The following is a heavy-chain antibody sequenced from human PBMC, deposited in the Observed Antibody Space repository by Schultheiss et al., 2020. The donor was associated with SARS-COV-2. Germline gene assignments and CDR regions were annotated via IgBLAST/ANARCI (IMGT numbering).Heavy chain of an antibody. CDR3: AHSDSLGYCSGSDCFLKRFDP. J-gene: IGHJ5*02. D-gene: IGHD2-15*01. CDR2: IYWNDDK. CDR1: GFSPSTSGMC. Sequence: SGPTLVKPTQTLTLTCTFSGFSPSTSGMCVSWIRQPPGKALEWLAVIYWNDDKRYSPSLQSRVTITKDTSKNQVVLTMANMDPVDTATYYCAHSDSLGYCSGSDCFLKRFDPWGQGTLVTVSS. V-gene: IGHV2-5*08.